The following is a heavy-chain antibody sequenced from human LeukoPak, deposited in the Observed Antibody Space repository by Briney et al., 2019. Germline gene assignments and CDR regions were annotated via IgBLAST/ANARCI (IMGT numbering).Heavy chain of an antibody. CDR1: GGTFSSYA. D-gene: IGHD5-18*01. Sequence: ASVKVSCKASGGTFSSYAVSWVRQAPGQGLEWMGRIIPIFGTANYAQKFQGRVTITADESTSTAYMELSSLRYTAVYYCARCPGAQGSRDTAMVAPDYGMDVWGQGTTVTVSS. J-gene: IGHJ6*02. CDR2: IIPIFGTA. V-gene: IGHV1-69*13. CDR3: ARCPGAQGSRDTAMVAPDYGMDV.